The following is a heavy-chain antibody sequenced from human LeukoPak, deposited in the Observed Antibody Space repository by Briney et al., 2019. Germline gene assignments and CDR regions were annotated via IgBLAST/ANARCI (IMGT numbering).Heavy chain of an antibody. D-gene: IGHD1-26*01. CDR2: FDPEDGET. Sequence: ASVKVSCKVSGYTLTEFSMHWVRQAPGKGLEWMGGFDPEDGETIYAQKFQGRVTMTEDTSTDTAYMELSSLRSEDTAVYYCATRWELLYPRAFDIWGQGTMVTVSS. CDR1: GYTLTEFS. CDR3: ATRWELLYPRAFDI. V-gene: IGHV1-24*01. J-gene: IGHJ3*02.